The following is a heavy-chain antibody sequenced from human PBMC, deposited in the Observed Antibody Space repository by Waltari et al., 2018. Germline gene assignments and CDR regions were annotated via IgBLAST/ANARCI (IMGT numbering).Heavy chain of an antibody. CDR1: GYSCTSYG. V-gene: IGHV5-51*01. J-gene: IGHJ1*01. CDR2: IYPGDSDP. D-gene: IGHD1-26*01. Sequence: EVQLVQSGAEVKKPGESLKISCKGSGYSCTSYGIGWVRHMPGKGLEWMGIIYPGDSDPRYSPSFQGQVTISADKSISTAYLQWSSLKASDTAMYYCARHSVGGVGTLAEYFQHWGQGTLVTVSS. CDR3: ARHSVGGVGTLAEYFQH.